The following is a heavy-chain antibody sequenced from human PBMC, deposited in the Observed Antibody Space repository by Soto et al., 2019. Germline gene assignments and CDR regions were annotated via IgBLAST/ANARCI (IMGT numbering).Heavy chain of an antibody. D-gene: IGHD3-3*01. CDR1: GGSISSYY. CDR2: IYYSGST. CDR3: ASAYYDFWSGYYPAYGMDV. V-gene: IGHV4-59*01. J-gene: IGHJ6*02. Sequence: NPSETLSLTCTVSGGSISSYYWSWIRQPPGKGLEWIGYIYYSGSTNYNPSLKSRVTISVDTSKNQFSLKLSSVTAADTAVYYCASAYYDFWSGYYPAYGMDVWGQGTTVTVSS.